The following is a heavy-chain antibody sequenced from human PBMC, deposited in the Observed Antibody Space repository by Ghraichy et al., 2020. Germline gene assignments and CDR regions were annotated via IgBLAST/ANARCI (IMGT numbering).Heavy chain of an antibody. Sequence: SESLSLTCAVSGYSISTDNWWGWIRPPAGKGQGWIGYIYYTGSTYYNQSLKSRLTMSVDTSKNQLSLKLSSVTAVDTAIYYCAKRQSSGGYGVDYWGQGTMVTVSS. CDR3: AKRQSSGGYGVDY. J-gene: IGHJ4*02. CDR2: IYYTGST. CDR1: GYSISTDNW. V-gene: IGHV4-28*01. D-gene: IGHD6-13*01.